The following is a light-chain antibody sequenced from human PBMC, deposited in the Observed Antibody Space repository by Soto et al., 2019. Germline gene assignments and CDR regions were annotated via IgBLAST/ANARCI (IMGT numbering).Light chain of an antibody. J-gene: IGLJ3*02. CDR2: LNSDGSH. V-gene: IGLV4-69*01. Sequence: QLVLTQSPSASASLGASVKLTCTLSSGHSSYAIAWHQQQPEKGPRYLMKLNSDGSHSKGDGIPDRFSGSSSGAERYLTISSIQSEDEADDYCQTWGTGIQGVFGGGTKLTVL. CDR3: QTWGTGIQGV. CDR1: SGHSSYA.